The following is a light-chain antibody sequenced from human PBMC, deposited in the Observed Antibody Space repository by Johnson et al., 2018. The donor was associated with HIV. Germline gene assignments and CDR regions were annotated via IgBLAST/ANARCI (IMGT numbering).Light chain of an antibody. CDR2: DNN. Sequence: SALTQPPSVSAAPGQKVTISCSGNNSNIGNNYVSWYQHLPGTAPKLLIYDNNKRPSGIPDRFSASKSGTTATLGITGLQTEDEADYYCGTWDSSLSGGLYVFGTGTRVTVL. V-gene: IGLV1-51*01. J-gene: IGLJ1*01. CDR3: GTWDSSLSGGLYV. CDR1: NSNIGNNY.